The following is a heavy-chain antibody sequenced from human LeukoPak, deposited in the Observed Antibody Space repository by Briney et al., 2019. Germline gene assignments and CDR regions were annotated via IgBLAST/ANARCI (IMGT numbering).Heavy chain of an antibody. D-gene: IGHD6-19*01. CDR3: ARSFYSSGWYTPLRWFDT. CDR2: IYYRGTT. V-gene: IGHV4-61*01. CDR1: GASISSGSHY. Sequence: PSETLSLTRVVSGASISSGSHYWNWIRQSPGRGLEWIGHIYYRGTTNYTPSLKSRVTISVDTSMNQFSLRLTSVTAADTAVYFCARSFYSSGWYTPLRWFDTWGQGALVTVSS. J-gene: IGHJ5*02.